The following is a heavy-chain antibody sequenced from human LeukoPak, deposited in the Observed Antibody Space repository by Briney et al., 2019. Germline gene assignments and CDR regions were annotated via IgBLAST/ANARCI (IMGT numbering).Heavy chain of an antibody. J-gene: IGHJ4*02. CDR1: GGSISSYY. V-gene: IGHV4-59*01. Sequence: SETLSLTCTVSGGSISSYYWSWIRQPPGKGLEWIGYIYYSGSTTYNPSLKSRVTISVDTSNNQFSLKLSSVTAADTALYYCARGGPSSIWMAFWGQGTLVTVSS. D-gene: IGHD6-13*01. CDR3: ARGGPSSIWMAF. CDR2: IYYSGST.